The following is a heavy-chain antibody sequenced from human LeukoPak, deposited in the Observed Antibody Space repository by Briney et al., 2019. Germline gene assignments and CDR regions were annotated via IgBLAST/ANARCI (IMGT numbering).Heavy chain of an antibody. Sequence: GESLKISCKGSGYSFTSYWIGWVRQMPGKGLEWMGIIYPGDSDTRYSPSFQGQVTISADKSISTAYLQWSSLKASDTAMYYRARGVPAAIVSFDYWGQGTLVTVSS. J-gene: IGHJ4*02. V-gene: IGHV5-51*01. CDR1: GYSFTSYW. D-gene: IGHD2-2*01. CDR2: IYPGDSDT. CDR3: ARGVPAAIVSFDY.